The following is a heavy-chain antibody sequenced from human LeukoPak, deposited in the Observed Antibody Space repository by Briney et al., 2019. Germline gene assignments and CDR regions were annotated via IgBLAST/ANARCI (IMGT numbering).Heavy chain of an antibody. CDR3: ARTYYDFWSGYWLDY. D-gene: IGHD3-3*01. V-gene: IGHV3-48*03. CDR2: ISSSGSTI. Sequence: PGGSLRLSCAASGFTFSSYEMNWVRQAPGKGLEWVSYISSSGSTIYCADSVKGRFTISRDNAKNSLYLQMNSLRAEDTAVYYCARTYYDFWSGYWLDYWGQGTLVTVSS. J-gene: IGHJ4*02. CDR1: GFTFSSYE.